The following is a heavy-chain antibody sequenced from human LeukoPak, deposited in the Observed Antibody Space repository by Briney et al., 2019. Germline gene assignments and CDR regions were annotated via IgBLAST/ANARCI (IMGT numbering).Heavy chain of an antibody. V-gene: IGHV3-23*01. CDR2: ISGSGGST. Sequence: GGSLRLSCAASGFTFSSYAMSWVRQAPGKGLEWVSAISGSGGSTYYADSVKGRFTISRDNSKNTLYLQMNSLRAEDTAVYYCAEGRYYDSSGVDAFDIWGQGTMVTVSS. J-gene: IGHJ3*02. CDR3: AEGRYYDSSGVDAFDI. D-gene: IGHD3-22*01. CDR1: GFTFSSYA.